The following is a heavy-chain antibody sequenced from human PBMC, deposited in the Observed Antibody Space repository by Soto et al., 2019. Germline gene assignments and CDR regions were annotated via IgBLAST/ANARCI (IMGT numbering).Heavy chain of an antibody. V-gene: IGHV2-5*02. Sequence: QITLKESGPTLVKPTQTLTLTCTFSGFSLTTSGVGVGWIRQPPGRAMEWRALIHWDGEKRYRASLETRLTITKDTSTNQVVLTMTNMDPVDTATYYCASRLRAVGNSLWNFEYWGQGILVAGSS. CDR2: IHWDGEK. J-gene: IGHJ4*02. D-gene: IGHD2-21*01. CDR1: GFSLTTSGVG. CDR3: ASRLRAVGNSLWNFEY.